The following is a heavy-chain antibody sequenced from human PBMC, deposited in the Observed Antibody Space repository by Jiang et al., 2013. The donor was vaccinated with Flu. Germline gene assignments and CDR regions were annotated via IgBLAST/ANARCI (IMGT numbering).Heavy chain of an antibody. V-gene: IGHV3-30*18. CDR2: ISYDGSNK. J-gene: IGHJ6*02. CDR1: GFTFSSYG. CDR3: ANGGDYGEGDYQYSMDV. Sequence: VQLVESGGGVVQPGRSLRLSCAASGFTFSSYGMHWVRQAPGKGLEWVAVISYDGSNKYYADSVKGRFTISRDNSKNTLYLQMNTLRAEDTAVYYCANGGDYGEGDYQYSMDVWGQGTTVTVSS. D-gene: IGHD4-17*01.